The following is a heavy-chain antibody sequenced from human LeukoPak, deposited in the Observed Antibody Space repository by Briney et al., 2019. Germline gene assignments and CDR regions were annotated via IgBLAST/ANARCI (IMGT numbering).Heavy chain of an antibody. J-gene: IGHJ4*02. D-gene: IGHD4-17*01. CDR1: GFTFSTYA. V-gene: IGHV3-23*01. CDR2: ISDGGSDT. CDR3: AKALYGDYGRFDY. Sequence: SGGSLRLSCAASGFTFSTYAMSWVRQAPGKGLDWVSTISDGGSDTHYADSVKGRFTISRDNSKNTLYLQMNSLRAEDTAVYYCAKALYGDYGRFDYWGQGTLATVSS.